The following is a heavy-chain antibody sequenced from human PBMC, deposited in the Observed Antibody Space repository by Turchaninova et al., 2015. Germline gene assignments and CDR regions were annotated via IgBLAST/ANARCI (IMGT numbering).Heavy chain of an antibody. CDR1: GGSFSGYY. D-gene: IGHD3-16*02. Sequence: QVQLQQWGAGLLKPSETLSLTCAVYGGSFSGYYWSWIRQPPGTGLEWIGGINHRGSTNYNPSLKSPVTITVDTSKNQFSLKRSSVTAADTTVYYCARVHYDYVWGSYRNWYFDLWGRGTLVTVSS. J-gene: IGHJ2*01. CDR3: ARVHYDYVWGSYRNWYFDL. V-gene: IGHV4-34*01. CDR2: INHRGST.